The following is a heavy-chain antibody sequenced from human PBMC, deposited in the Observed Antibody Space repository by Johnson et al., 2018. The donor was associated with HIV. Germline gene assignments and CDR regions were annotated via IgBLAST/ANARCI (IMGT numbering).Heavy chain of an antibody. J-gene: IGHJ3*01. CDR1: GFTFSSYG. V-gene: IGHV3-30*19. CDR3: AREDSSGYFDGFDV. CDR2: ISNDGSNK. Sequence: QMQLVESGGGAVQPGRSLRLSCAASGFTFSSYGMHWVRPAPGTGLEWVAVISNDGSNKYYADSVMVRFTISRDNSKNTRYLQMNSLRAEDTAVYYCAREDSSGYFDGFDVWGQWTMVTVSS. D-gene: IGHD3-22*01.